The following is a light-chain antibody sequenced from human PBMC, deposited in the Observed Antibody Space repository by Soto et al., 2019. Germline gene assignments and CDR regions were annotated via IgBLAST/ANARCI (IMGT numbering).Light chain of an antibody. CDR2: ESV. V-gene: IGKV2D-29*01. J-gene: IGKJ2*01. Sequence: DVVMTQTPLSLSVTPGQPASISCRSTQSLLHSDGETYLYWYLHSPGQPPQRLISESVNRFSGVSQRLGGSGSGTDFTLKISRVEAEGVEVYYDMKSIELPYTFGQGTKLEIK. CDR3: MKSIELPYT. CDR1: QSLLHSDGETY.